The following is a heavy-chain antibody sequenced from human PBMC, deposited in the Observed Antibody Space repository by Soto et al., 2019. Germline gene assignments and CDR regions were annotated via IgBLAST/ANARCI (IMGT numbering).Heavy chain of an antibody. Sequence: GGSLRLSCAASGFTFSSYGMHWVRQAPGKGLEWVAVIWYDGSNKYYADSVKGRFTISRDNSKNTLYLQMNSLRAEDTAVYYCARDVQNYGDYVSYYYYYGMDVWGQGTTVTVSS. CDR2: IWYDGSNK. CDR1: GFTFSSYG. CDR3: ARDVQNYGDYVSYYYYYGMDV. D-gene: IGHD4-17*01. V-gene: IGHV3-33*01. J-gene: IGHJ6*02.